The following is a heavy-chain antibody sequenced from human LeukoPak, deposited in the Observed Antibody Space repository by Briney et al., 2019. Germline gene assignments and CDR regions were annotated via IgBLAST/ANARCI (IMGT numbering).Heavy chain of an antibody. Sequence: GGSLRLSCAACGFTFNSYSMNWVRQAPGKGLEWVSGISWNSGSIGYADSVKGRFTISRDNAKNSLYLQMNSLRAEDTALYYCAKNGCSGGSCYLGWYFDLWGRGTLVTVSS. V-gene: IGHV3-9*01. D-gene: IGHD2-15*01. CDR3: AKNGCSGGSCYLGWYFDL. CDR2: ISWNSGSI. J-gene: IGHJ2*01. CDR1: GFTFNSYS.